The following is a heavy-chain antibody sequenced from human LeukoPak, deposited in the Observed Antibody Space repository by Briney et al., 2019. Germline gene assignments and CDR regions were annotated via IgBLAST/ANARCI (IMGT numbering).Heavy chain of an antibody. V-gene: IGHV4-39*01. Sequence: PSETLSLTCGVSGGSISSSSYYWGWIRQPPGKGLEWVGTIYYSGSTYYNPSLKSRVTISVDTSKNQLSLKLSSVTAADTAVYYCARQGWSSASGYYFDYWGQGTLVTVSS. CDR2: IYYSGST. CDR1: GGSISSSSYY. D-gene: IGHD6-19*01. J-gene: IGHJ4*02. CDR3: ARQGWSSASGYYFDY.